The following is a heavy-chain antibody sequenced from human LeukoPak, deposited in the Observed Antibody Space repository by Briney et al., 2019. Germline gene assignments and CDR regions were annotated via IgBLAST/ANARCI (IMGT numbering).Heavy chain of an antibody. J-gene: IGHJ4*02. V-gene: IGHV4-39*01. CDR1: GGSISSSNYY. CDR3: TRHFGSGRDDY. Sequence: PSETLSLTCTVSGGSISSSNYYWGWIRQPPGKGLEWIGSIHYSGSTYYNPSLKSRVTVSVDTSKNQFTVNLSSVTAADTAVYYCTRHFGSGRDDYRGQGTLVTVSS. D-gene: IGHD3-10*01. CDR2: IHYSGST.